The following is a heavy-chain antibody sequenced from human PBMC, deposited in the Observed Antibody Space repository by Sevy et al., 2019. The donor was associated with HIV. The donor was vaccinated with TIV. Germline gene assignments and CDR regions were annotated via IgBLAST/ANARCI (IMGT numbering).Heavy chain of an antibody. Sequence: GGSLRLSCAASGFTFSSYSMNWVRQAPGKGLEWVSSISSSSSYIYYAYSVKGRFTISRDNAKNSLYLQMNSLRAEDTAVYYCARDSSYCSGGSCYSWFDPWGQGTLVTVSS. J-gene: IGHJ5*02. CDR2: ISSSSSYI. V-gene: IGHV3-21*01. CDR1: GFTFSSYS. D-gene: IGHD2-15*01. CDR3: ARDSSYCSGGSCYSWFDP.